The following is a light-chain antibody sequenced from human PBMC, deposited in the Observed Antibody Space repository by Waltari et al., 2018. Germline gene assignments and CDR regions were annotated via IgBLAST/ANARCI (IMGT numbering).Light chain of an antibody. CDR3: QVWDTTRGF. J-gene: IGLJ1*01. V-gene: IGLV3-1*01. Sequence: SYDLTQPPSVSVSPGQTAPITCSGDKLGAKYVFWYQQKPGQSPVLVLYQDAKRPSGIPARFSGSNSGNTATLTIRMTQPMDEADYYCQVWDTTRGFYGSGTKVTVL. CDR1: KLGAKY. CDR2: QDA.